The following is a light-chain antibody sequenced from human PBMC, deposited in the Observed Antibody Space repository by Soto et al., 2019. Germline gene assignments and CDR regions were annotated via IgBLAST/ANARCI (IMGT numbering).Light chain of an antibody. Sequence: QSALTQPASVSGSPGQSITFSCTGTSSDVGGYNYVSWYQQHPGKAPKLMIYAVSNRPSGLSNRFSGSKSGNTASLTISGLQAEDEADYYCSSYTSSSTLVVFGTGTKVTVL. J-gene: IGLJ1*01. CDR3: SSYTSSSTLVV. CDR2: AVS. V-gene: IGLV2-14*01. CDR1: SSDVGGYNY.